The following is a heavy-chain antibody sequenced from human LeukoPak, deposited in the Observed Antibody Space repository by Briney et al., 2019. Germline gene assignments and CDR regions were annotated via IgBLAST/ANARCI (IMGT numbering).Heavy chain of an antibody. CDR2: IIPIFGTA. D-gene: IGHD2-15*01. J-gene: IGHJ3*02. Sequence: SAKVSCKASGGTFSSYAISWVRQAPGQGLEWMGGIIPIFGTANYAQKFQGRVTITADESTSTAYMELSSLRSEDTAVYYCARSWATPLGYAFDIWGQGTMVTVSS. CDR1: GGTFSSYA. CDR3: ARSWATPLGYAFDI. V-gene: IGHV1-69*01.